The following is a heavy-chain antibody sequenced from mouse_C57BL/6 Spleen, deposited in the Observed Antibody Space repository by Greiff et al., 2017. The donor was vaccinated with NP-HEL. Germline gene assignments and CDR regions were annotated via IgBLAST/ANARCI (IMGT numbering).Heavy chain of an antibody. J-gene: IGHJ3*01. Sequence: EVKLQESGPGLVKPSQSLSLTCSVTGYSITSGYYWNWIRQFPGNKLEWMGYISYDGSNNYNPSLKNRISITRDTSKNQFFLKLNSVTTEDTATYYCARETGRGPWFAYWGQGTLVTVSA. CDR2: ISYDGSN. V-gene: IGHV3-6*01. CDR1: GYSITSGYY. CDR3: ARETGRGPWFAY. D-gene: IGHD4-1*01.